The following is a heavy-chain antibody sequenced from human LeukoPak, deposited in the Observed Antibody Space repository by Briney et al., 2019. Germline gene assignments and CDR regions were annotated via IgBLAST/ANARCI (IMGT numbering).Heavy chain of an antibody. V-gene: IGHV3-48*01. CDR2: ISSGSSAI. Sequence: PGGSLRLSCAASGFTFNTYSMNWVRQTPGKGREWVSYISSGSSAIYYADSVKGRFTISRDNAKNSLYLQLNSLRAEDTAVHYCARAPTWSAAFDIWGQGTMVIVSS. CDR3: ARAPTWSAAFDI. CDR1: GFTFNTYS. D-gene: IGHD2-8*02. J-gene: IGHJ3*02.